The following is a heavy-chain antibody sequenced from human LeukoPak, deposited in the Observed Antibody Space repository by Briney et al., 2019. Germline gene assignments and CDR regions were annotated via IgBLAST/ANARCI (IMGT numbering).Heavy chain of an antibody. Sequence: GGSLRLSCAASGFTFSSNAMSWVRQSPGKGLEWVSAISGRDGSTYYADSVKGRFTISGDNSKNTLSLQMNSLRAEDTAVYYCAKKGVASFDMWGQGTMVTVSS. V-gene: IGHV3-23*01. CDR3: AKKGVASFDM. J-gene: IGHJ3*02. CDR2: ISGRDGST. CDR1: GFTFSSNA. D-gene: IGHD2-15*01.